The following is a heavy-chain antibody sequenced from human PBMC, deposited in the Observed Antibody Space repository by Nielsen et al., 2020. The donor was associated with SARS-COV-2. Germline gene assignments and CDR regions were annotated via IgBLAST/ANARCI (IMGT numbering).Heavy chain of an antibody. CDR1: GFTFSSYE. CDR2: ISSSGSTI. V-gene: IGHV3-48*03. CDR3: ARGNLGSWYGKIYYYYYGMDV. J-gene: IGHJ6*02. Sequence: GESLKISCAASGFTFSSYEMNWVRQAPGKGLEWVSYISSSGSTIYYADSVKGRFTISRDNAKNSLYLQMNSLRAGDTAVYYCARGNLGSWYGKIYYYYYGMDVWGQGTTVTVSS. D-gene: IGHD6-13*01.